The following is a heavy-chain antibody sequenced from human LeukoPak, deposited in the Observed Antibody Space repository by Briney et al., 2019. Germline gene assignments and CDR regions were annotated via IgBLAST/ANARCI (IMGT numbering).Heavy chain of an antibody. V-gene: IGHV4-59*02. CDR3: ARFSSSTWAFDF. D-gene: IGHD6-13*01. CDR1: GGSVSSYY. J-gene: IGHJ4*02. CDR2: IYYSGST. Sequence: SETLSLTCTVSGGSVSSYYWSWIRQPPGKGLEWIGYIYYSGSTNYNPSHKSRVTISVDTSKNQFSLKLSSVTAADTAIYYCARFSSSTWAFDFWGQGILVTISA.